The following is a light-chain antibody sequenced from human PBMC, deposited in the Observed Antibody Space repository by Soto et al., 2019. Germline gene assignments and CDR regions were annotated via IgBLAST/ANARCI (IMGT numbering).Light chain of an antibody. CDR1: QSISNW. V-gene: IGKV1-5*03. CDR3: QQYISVSLLT. CDR2: RAS. Sequence: DIQMTQSPSTLSASVGDRVTITCRASQSISNWLAWYQQKPGKAPKLLIYRASTLESGVPSRFSGSGSGTELTLTISSLQPDDFSTYYCQQYISVSLLTFGGGTKVDIK. J-gene: IGKJ4*01.